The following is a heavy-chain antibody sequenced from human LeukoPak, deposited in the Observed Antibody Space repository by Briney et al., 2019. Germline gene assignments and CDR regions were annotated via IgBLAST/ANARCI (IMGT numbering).Heavy chain of an antibody. CDR1: GFTFSNYW. CDR2: IKQDGSEK. J-gene: IGHJ4*02. Sequence: QPGGSLRLSCAASGFTFSNYWMSWVRQAPGKGLEWVANIKQDGSEKYYVDSVTGRFTISRDNAKNSLYLQMNSLRAEDTAVYYCARWATSYDFWGQGTLDTVSS. D-gene: IGHD3-10*01. CDR3: ARWATSYDF. V-gene: IGHV3-7*01.